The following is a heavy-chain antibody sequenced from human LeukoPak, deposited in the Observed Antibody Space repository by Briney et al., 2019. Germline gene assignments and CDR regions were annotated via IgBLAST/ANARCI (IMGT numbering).Heavy chain of an antibody. CDR2: MNPNSGNT. CDR3: ARGRGITIFGVVTGPHPGAFDI. V-gene: IGHV1-8*03. D-gene: IGHD3-3*01. Sequence: ASVKVSCKASGYTFTSYDINWVRQATGQGLEWMGWMNPNSGNTGYAQKFQGRVTITRNTSISTAYMELSSLRSEDTAVYYCARGRGITIFGVVTGPHPGAFDIWGQGTMVTVSS. J-gene: IGHJ3*02. CDR1: GYTFTSYD.